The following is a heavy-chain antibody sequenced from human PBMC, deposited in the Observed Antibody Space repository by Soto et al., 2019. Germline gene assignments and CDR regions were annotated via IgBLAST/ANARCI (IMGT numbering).Heavy chain of an antibody. D-gene: IGHD3-3*01. CDR2: VSGGGAST. CDR3: AKTQTFNGYYGGFDA. CDR1: GFSFAGYA. Sequence: GGSLRLSCAATGFSFAGYALTWVRQAPGKGLEWLSAVSGGGASTYYADSVRGRFSISRDVSGNMIYLQLNRLTAGDTATYYCAKTQTFNGYYGGFDAWGQGPRVTVSS. V-gene: IGHV3-23*01. J-gene: IGHJ4*02.